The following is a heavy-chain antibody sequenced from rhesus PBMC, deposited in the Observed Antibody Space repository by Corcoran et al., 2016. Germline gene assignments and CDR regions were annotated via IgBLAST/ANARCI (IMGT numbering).Heavy chain of an antibody. V-gene: IGHV3S16*01. CDR2: ISSTSSYI. Sequence: EVQLVESGGGLVQPGGSLRLSCAASGSTFRDYYMSWVRQAPGKGLEWVSSISSTSSYIYYADSVKGRFTISRDNAKNSLSLQMNSLKTEDTAVYYCTRLGPLGYYFDYWGQGVLVTVSS. CDR3: TRLGPLGYYFDY. D-gene: IGHD3-34*01. CDR1: GSTFRDYY. J-gene: IGHJ4*01.